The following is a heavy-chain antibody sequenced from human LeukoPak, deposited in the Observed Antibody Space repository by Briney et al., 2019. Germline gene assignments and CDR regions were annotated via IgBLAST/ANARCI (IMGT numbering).Heavy chain of an antibody. Sequence: SETLSLTCTVSGGAVNSDNQYWSWIRQPPGKGLEWIGYIHHSGSTYYNPSLKSRLTISLDTSKNQFSLKLSSVTAADTAVYYCARAYDSSGYYFDYWGQGTLVTVSS. V-gene: IGHV4-30-4*01. CDR1: GGAVNSDNQY. CDR3: ARAYDSSGYYFDY. J-gene: IGHJ4*02. D-gene: IGHD3-22*01. CDR2: IHHSGST.